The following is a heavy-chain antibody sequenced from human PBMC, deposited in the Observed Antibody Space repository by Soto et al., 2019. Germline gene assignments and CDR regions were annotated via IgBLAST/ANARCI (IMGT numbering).Heavy chain of an antibody. V-gene: IGHV3-48*01. D-gene: IGHD1-1*01. Sequence: EVQLVESGGGLVQPGGSLRLSCAVSGFTFSSYSMNWVRQAPGKGLEWVSYISSSSSTIYYADSVKGRFTISRDNAKNSLYLQMNSLRAEDTAVYYCTREQSGTTEYWGQGTLVTVSS. CDR3: TREQSGTTEY. CDR2: ISSSSSTI. J-gene: IGHJ4*02. CDR1: GFTFSSYS.